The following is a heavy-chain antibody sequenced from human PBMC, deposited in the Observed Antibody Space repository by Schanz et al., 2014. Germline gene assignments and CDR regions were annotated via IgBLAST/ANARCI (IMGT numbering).Heavy chain of an antibody. V-gene: IGHV3-33*06. D-gene: IGHD1-7*01. CDR3: AKGMELLPVYFHY. CDR1: GFTFSSYG. Sequence: QVQLVESGGGVVQPGRSLRLSCAASGFTFSSYGMHWVRQAPGKGLEWVAVIWYDGSNKYYSDSVKGRFTISRDNSKNTLYLQMNSLRAEDPAVYYCAKGMELLPVYFHYWGQGTLVTVSS. J-gene: IGHJ4*02. CDR2: IWYDGSNK.